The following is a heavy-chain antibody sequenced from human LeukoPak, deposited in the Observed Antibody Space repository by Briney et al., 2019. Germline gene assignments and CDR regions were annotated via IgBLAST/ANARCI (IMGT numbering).Heavy chain of an antibody. CDR2: IYSNGN. Sequence: SETLSLTCSVSGGSISSSSYYWNWIRQPPEKRLEWIGNIYSNGNIHSYNPSLKSRVTISVDTSKNQFSLKLSSVTAADTAVYYCARARTIFGVGRNWFDPWGQGTLVTVSS. CDR1: GGSISSSSYY. J-gene: IGHJ5*02. D-gene: IGHD3-3*01. V-gene: IGHV4-39*07. CDR3: ARARTIFGVGRNWFDP.